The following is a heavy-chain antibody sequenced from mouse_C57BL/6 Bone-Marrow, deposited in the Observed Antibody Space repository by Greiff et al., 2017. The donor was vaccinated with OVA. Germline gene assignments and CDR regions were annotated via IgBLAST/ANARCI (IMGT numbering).Heavy chain of an antibody. CDR2: INPSTGGT. Sequence: EVKLMESGPELVKPGASVKISCKASGYSFTGYYMNWVKQSPEKSLEWIGEINPSTGGTTYNQKFKAKATLTVDKSSSTAYMQLKSLTSEDSAVYYSAIGENYYGRYYFDYWGQGTTLTVSS. J-gene: IGHJ2*01. CDR1: GYSFTGYY. CDR3: AIGENYYGRYYFDY. V-gene: IGHV1-42*01. D-gene: IGHD1-1*01.